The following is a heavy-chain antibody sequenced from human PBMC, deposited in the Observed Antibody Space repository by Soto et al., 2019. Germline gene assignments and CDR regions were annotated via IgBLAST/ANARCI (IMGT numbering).Heavy chain of an antibody. CDR2: ISYDGSNK. J-gene: IGHJ4*02. CDR1: GFTFSSYG. V-gene: IGHV3-30*18. D-gene: IGHD6-19*01. CDR3: AKGGGWLFDSFDS. Sequence: GGSLRLSCAASGFTFSSYGMHWVRQAPGKGLEWVAVISYDGSNKYYADSVKGRFTISRDNSKNTLYLQMNSLRAEDTAVYYCAKGGGWLFDSFDSWGQGTLVTVSS.